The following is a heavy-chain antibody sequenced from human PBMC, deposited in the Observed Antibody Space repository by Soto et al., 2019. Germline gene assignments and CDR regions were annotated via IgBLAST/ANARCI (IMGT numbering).Heavy chain of an antibody. CDR3: ARPKCSGGSCYLCDY. V-gene: IGHV1-3*01. CDR1: GYTFTSYG. CDR2: INAGNGNT. J-gene: IGHJ4*02. Sequence: ASVKVSCKASGYTFTSYGMHWVRQAPGQRLEWMGWINAGNGNTKYSQKFQGRVTITRDTSASTAYMELSSLRSEDTAVYYCARPKCSGGSCYLCDYWGRGTLVTVSS. D-gene: IGHD2-15*01.